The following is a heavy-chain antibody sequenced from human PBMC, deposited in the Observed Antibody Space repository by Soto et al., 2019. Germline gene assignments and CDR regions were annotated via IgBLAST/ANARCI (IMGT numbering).Heavy chain of an antibody. D-gene: IGHD2-15*01. CDR3: ARVRQGCSANNRYFDP. V-gene: IGHV4-4*02. Sequence: SETLSLTCTLSGGSVRAPDWWNWVRQSPDKGLEWIAEVHISGHSNYNPSLRSRVSVSIDSSKNQFYLNLNSVTAADTAIYYCARVRQGCSANNRYFDPWGQGTQVTVSS. J-gene: IGHJ5*01. CDR1: GGSVRAPDW. CDR2: VHISGHS.